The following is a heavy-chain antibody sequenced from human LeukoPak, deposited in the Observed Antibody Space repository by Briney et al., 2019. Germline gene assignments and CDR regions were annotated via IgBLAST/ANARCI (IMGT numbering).Heavy chain of an antibody. CDR2: IYYIGST. Sequence: PSETLSLTCAVSGGSISSGGYWSWVRQPPGKGLEWIGQIYYIGSTNYNPSLESRVIMSLDKSTNQLSLRFNSVTAADTAVYYCAKGGLRDGYSYASWGQGTLITVSS. CDR1: GGSISSGGY. CDR3: AKGGLRDGYSYAS. J-gene: IGHJ5*02. V-gene: IGHV4-4*02. D-gene: IGHD5-24*01.